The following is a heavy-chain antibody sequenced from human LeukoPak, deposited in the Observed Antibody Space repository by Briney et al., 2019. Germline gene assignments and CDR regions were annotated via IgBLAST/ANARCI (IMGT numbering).Heavy chain of an antibody. CDR1: GYSSTNFG. V-gene: IGHV1-18*01. J-gene: IGHJ4*02. CDR3: ARVVVAVFGVMVHSNYFDS. CDR2: ITGDSETT. D-gene: IGHD3-3*01. Sequence: AASVKVSCKTSGYSSTNFGITWVRQAPGKGLEWMGWITGDSETTEYAQRFQGRISMTADTFTSTAYMELGSLTSDDTAVYYCARVVVAVFGVMVHSNYFDSWGQGTLITVSS.